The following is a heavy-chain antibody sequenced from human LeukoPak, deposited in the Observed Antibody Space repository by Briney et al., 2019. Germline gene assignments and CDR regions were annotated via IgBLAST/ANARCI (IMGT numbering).Heavy chain of an antibody. CDR1: GFSFSDSA. V-gene: IGHV3-73*01. J-gene: IGHJ4*02. D-gene: IGHD2/OR15-2a*01. CDR2: IRTKKNTYAT. Sequence: GGSLRLSCAASGFSFSDSALHWVRQASGKGPEWLGRIRTKKNTYATAYAASVKGRCTISRDDSKNTVYLQMSSLKTDDTAVYYCTRKNNVDFSEYWFEFDHWGRGTLVTVSS. CDR3: TRKNNVDFSEYWFEFDH.